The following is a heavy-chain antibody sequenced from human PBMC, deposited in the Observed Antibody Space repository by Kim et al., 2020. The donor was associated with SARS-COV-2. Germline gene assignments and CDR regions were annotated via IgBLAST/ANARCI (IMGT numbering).Heavy chain of an antibody. Sequence: GGSLRLSCAASGFTFSACAMGWVRQVPGQGLQWVSSISHTGSDTYYADSVKGRFTISRDSSRDTLYLQMNSLRTEDTAIYFCAKDMWDYSAMDVWGQGTSVTVSS. CDR2: ISHTGSDT. J-gene: IGHJ6*02. V-gene: IGHV3-23*01. CDR3: AKDMWDYSAMDV. D-gene: IGHD1-26*01. CDR1: GFTFSACA.